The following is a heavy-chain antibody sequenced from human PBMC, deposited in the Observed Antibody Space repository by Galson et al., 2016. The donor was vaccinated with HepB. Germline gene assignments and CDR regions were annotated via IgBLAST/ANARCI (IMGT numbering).Heavy chain of an antibody. J-gene: IGHJ3*02. CDR3: ARWINYYGSGGHDAFDI. CDR2: MHHSGNT. CDR1: GGSISSGNYF. Sequence: TLSLTCTVSGGSISSGNYFWSWIRQYPGKGLEWIGYMHHSGNTYYNPSLKSRLTISLDTSKNQFSLKLSSGTAADTAVYYCARWINYYGSGGHDAFDIWGQGTLVTVSS. D-gene: IGHD3-10*01. V-gene: IGHV4-31*03.